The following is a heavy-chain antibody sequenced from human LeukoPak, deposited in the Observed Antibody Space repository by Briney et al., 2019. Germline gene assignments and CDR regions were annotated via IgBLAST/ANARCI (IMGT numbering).Heavy chain of an antibody. CDR1: GYTFTSYG. D-gene: IGHD5-18*01. V-gene: IGHV1-69*13. CDR3: AREYSYGPDYYYYYGMDV. CDR2: IIPIFGTA. Sequence: SVKVSCKASGYTFTSYGISWVRQAPGQGLEWMGGIIPIFGTANYAQKFQGRVTITADESTSTAYMELSSLRSEDTAVYYCAREYSYGPDYYYYYGMDVWGQGTTVTVSS. J-gene: IGHJ6*02.